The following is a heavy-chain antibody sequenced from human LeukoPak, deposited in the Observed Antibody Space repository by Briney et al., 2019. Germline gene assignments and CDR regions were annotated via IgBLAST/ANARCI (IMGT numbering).Heavy chain of an antibody. CDR2: ISSSSSYI. D-gene: IGHD6-19*01. J-gene: IGHJ6*04. Sequence: GGSLRLSCAASGFTFDDYAMHWVRQAPGKGLEWVSSISSSSSYIYYADSVKGRFTISRDNAKNSLYLQMNSLRAEDMAVYYCARDPGGYSSGGELDVWGKGTTVTVSS. CDR3: ARDPGGYSSGGELDV. CDR1: GFTFDDYA. V-gene: IGHV3-21*01.